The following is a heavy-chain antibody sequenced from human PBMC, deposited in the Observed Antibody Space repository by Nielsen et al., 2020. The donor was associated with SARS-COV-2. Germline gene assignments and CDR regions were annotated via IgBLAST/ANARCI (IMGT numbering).Heavy chain of an antibody. J-gene: IGHJ3*02. CDR1: GFTFDDYA. V-gene: IGHV3-9*01. D-gene: IGHD3-3*01. Sequence: SLKISCAASGFTFDDYAMHWVRQAPGKGLEWVSGISWNSGSIGYADSVKGRFTISRDNAKNSLYLQMNSLRAEDTAVYYCARARRGAIFGAVDAFDIWGQGTMVTVSS. CDR3: ARARRGAIFGAVDAFDI. CDR2: ISWNSGSI.